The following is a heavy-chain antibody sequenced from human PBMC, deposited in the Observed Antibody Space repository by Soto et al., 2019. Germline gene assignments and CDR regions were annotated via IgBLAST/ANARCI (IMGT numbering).Heavy chain of an antibody. D-gene: IGHD3-22*01. Sequence: GGSLRLSCAASGFTFSSYAMHWVRQAPGKGLEWVAVISYDGSNKYYADSVKGRFTISRDNSKNTLYLQMNSLRAEDTAVYYCARDSYDSSGSREIYYYYGMDVWGQGTTVTVSS. CDR2: ISYDGSNK. V-gene: IGHV3-30-3*01. J-gene: IGHJ6*02. CDR3: ARDSYDSSGSREIYYYYGMDV. CDR1: GFTFSSYA.